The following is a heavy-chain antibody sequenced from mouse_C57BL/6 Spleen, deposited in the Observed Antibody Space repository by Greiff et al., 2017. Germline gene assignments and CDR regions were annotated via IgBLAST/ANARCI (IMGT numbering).Heavy chain of an antibody. J-gene: IGHJ4*01. CDR2: ISSGSSTI. Sequence: EVQGVESGGGLVKPGGSLKLSCAASGFTFSDYGMHWVRQAPEKGLEWVAYISSGSSTIYYADTVKGRFTISRDNAKNTLFLQMTSLRSEDTAMYYCARIRDSNRGYYAMDYWGQGTSVTVSS. CDR3: ARIRDSNRGYYAMDY. D-gene: IGHD2-5*01. CDR1: GFTFSDYG. V-gene: IGHV5-17*01.